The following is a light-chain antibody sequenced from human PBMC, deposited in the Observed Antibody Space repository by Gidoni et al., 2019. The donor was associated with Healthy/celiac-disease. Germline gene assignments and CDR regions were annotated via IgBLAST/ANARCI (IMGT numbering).Light chain of an antibody. CDR3: QQSSFT. Sequence: DIQMTQSPSTLSASVGDRVTITCRASQSISSWLAWYQQKPGKAPKLLIYKASSLESGVPSRFSGSGSGTEFTLTISSLQPDDFATYYCQQSSFTFGPGTKVDIK. CDR1: QSISSW. CDR2: KAS. V-gene: IGKV1-5*03. J-gene: IGKJ3*01.